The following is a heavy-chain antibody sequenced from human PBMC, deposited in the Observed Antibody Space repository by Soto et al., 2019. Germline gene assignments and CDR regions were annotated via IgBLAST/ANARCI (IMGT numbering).Heavy chain of an antibody. J-gene: IGHJ5*02. CDR2: TYYRSKWYN. CDR1: WDSFSSNISA. Sequence: PSQPFSLTDSISWDSFSSNISACNCIRQSPSRGLEWLGRTYYRSKWYNDYTVSVKSRITINPDTSKNQFSLQLNSVTPEDTAVYYCARVGFSSGLNWFDPWGQGTLVTVSS. CDR3: ARVGFSSGLNWFDP. V-gene: IGHV6-1*01. D-gene: IGHD6-19*01.